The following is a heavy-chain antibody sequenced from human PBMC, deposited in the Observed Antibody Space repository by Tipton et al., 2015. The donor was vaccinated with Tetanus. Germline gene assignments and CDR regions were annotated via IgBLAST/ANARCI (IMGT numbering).Heavy chain of an antibody. D-gene: IGHD5-24*01. CDR2: ISNGNA. CDR1: RGPISSYY. J-gene: IGHJ4*02. Sequence: GLVKPSETLSLTCTVSRGPISSYYWSWIRQPVGKGLEWIGHISNGNADYVPSLKSRLTLSVDLSKNQISLNLHSVTAADAGFYYCARGITDGYNRRFDYWGQGILVAVSS. CDR3: ARGITDGYNRRFDY. V-gene: IGHV4-4*07.